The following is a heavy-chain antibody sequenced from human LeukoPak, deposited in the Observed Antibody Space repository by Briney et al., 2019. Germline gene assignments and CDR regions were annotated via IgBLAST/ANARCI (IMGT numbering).Heavy chain of an antibody. CDR2: VHLDGRT. D-gene: IGHD3-3*01. CDR1: GGSLISTNW. V-gene: IGHV4-4*02. J-gene: IGHJ4*02. Sequence: SWTLSLTCGVSGGSLISTNWWTWVRQPPGKGLEWIGEVHLDGRTNYNPSLESRLTISVDLSENHVSLTLTSVTAPDTAVYYCAREGGFYRPLDYSGQGTLVTASS. CDR3: AREGGFYRPLDY.